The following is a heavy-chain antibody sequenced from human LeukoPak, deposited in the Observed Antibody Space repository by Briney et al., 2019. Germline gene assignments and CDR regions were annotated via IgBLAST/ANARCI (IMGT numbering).Heavy chain of an antibody. CDR2: IDPSDSYT. CDR1: GSRFTSYW. J-gene: IGHJ5*02. Sequence: GESLRISCKGSGSRFTSYWISWVRQMPGKGLEWMGRIDPSDSYTNYSPSFQGHVTISADKSISTAYLQWSSLKASDTAMYYCAREAVGPNWFDPWGQGTLVTVS. V-gene: IGHV5-10-1*01. D-gene: IGHD3-10*01. CDR3: AREAVGPNWFDP.